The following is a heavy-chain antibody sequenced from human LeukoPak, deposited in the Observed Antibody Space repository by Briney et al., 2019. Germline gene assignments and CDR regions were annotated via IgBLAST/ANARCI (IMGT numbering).Heavy chain of an antibody. CDR2: ISRSSSNI. CDR1: GFIFSSYE. J-gene: IGHJ4*02. Sequence: GGSLRLSCAASGFIFSSYEMSWVRQAPGKGLEWVSYISRSSSNINYADSVKGRFTISRDNAKKSLYLQINSLRAEDTAVYYCSRDPRVLDYWGQGTLVTVSS. CDR3: SRDPRVLDY. V-gene: IGHV3-48*03.